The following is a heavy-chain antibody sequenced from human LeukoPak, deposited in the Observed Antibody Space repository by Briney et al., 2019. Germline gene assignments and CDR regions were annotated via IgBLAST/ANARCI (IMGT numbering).Heavy chain of an antibody. D-gene: IGHD3-10*01. CDR2: IYSGGST. CDR1: GFTVSSNY. Sequence: GGSLRLSCAASGFTVSSNYMSWVRQAPGKGLEWVSVIYSGGSTYYADSVKGRFTISRDKSKNTLDLQLNSLRAEDTAVYYCAKGGQFDFDYNHYYMDVWGKGTTVTVSS. V-gene: IGHV3-53*01. J-gene: IGHJ6*03. CDR3: AKGGQFDFDYNHYYMDV.